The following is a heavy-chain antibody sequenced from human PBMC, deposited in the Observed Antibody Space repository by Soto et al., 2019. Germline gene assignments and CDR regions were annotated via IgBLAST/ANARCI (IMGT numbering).Heavy chain of an antibody. J-gene: IGHJ6*02. CDR2: INPNSGGT. CDR1: GYTFTGYY. CDR3: ARELTTISPYYYYYGMDV. Sequence: QVQLVQSGAEVKKPGASVKVSCKASGYTFTGYYMHWVRQAPGQGLEWMGWINPNSGGTNYAQKFQGWVTMTRDTPISTAYMELSRLRSDDTAVYYCARELTTISPYYYYYGMDVWGQGTTVTVSS. V-gene: IGHV1-2*04. D-gene: IGHD3-22*01.